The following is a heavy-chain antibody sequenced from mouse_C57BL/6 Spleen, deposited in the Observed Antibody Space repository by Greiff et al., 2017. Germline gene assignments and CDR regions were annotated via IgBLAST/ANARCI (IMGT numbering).Heavy chain of an antibody. CDR1: GFTFSDYY. V-gene: IGHV5-12*01. Sequence: EVLLLQSGAGLVQPGGSLKLSCAASGFTFSDYYMYWVRQTPEKRLEWVAYISNGGGSTYYPDNVKGRFTMSRDNATNTLYLQLSRLKSEDTSMYYCARRGGYPGYFDYWGQGTTLTVSS. CDR2: ISNGGGST. D-gene: IGHD2-2*01. J-gene: IGHJ2*01. CDR3: ARRGGYPGYFDY.